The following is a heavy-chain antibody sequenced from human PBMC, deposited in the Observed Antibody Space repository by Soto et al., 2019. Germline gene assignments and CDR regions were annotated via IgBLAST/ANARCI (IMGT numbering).Heavy chain of an antibody. J-gene: IGHJ4*01. CDR1: GYIFPDYY. CDR2: INPNGGGT. CDR3: ARGEQLVHFDS. D-gene: IGHD6-6*01. V-gene: IGHV1-2*04. Sequence: QVQLVQSGAEVKKPGASVKVSCKASGYIFPDYYVHWVRQAPGEGLEWMGRINPNGGGTNYAQKFEGWVTMTTDTSISTAYMELSRLNFYDTAVYYCARGEQLVHFDSWGQGTLVTVSS.